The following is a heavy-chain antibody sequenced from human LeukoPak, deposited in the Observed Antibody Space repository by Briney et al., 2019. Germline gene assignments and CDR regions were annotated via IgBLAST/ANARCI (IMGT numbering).Heavy chain of an antibody. D-gene: IGHD2-21*01. CDR3: AKGITVIPSFYFDY. CDR2: ISGSGGST. V-gene: IGHV3-23*01. CDR1: GFTFSRYS. Sequence: PGGSLRLSCEASGFTFSRYSMNWVRQAPGKGLEWVSAISGSGGSTYYADSVKGRFTFSRDNSKNTLYLQMNSLRAEDTAVYYCAKGITVIPSFYFDYWGQGTLVTVSS. J-gene: IGHJ4*02.